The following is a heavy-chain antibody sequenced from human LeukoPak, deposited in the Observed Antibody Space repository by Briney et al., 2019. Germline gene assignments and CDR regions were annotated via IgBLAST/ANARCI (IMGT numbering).Heavy chain of an antibody. V-gene: IGHV3-23*01. D-gene: IGHD3-3*01. CDR3: ARGTFGVVPAPPDY. CDR2: ISGSGGST. Sequence: PGGSLRLSCAASGFTFSSYAMSWVRQAPGKGLEWVSVISGSGGSTYYADSVKGRFTISRDNSKNTLYLQMNSLRAEDTAVYYCARGTFGVVPAPPDYWGQGALVTVSS. J-gene: IGHJ4*02. CDR1: GFTFSSYA.